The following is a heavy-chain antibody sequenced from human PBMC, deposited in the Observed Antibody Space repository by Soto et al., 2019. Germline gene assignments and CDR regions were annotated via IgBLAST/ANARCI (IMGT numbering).Heavy chain of an antibody. J-gene: IGHJ6*02. V-gene: IGHV3-23*01. D-gene: IGHD3-10*01. CDR3: ARGDRGGSGSTASYYYTGVDV. CDR2: VSAGGDMT. CDR1: GFTFSSYA. Sequence: DVQLLESGGHLVQPGGSLRLSCAASGFTFSSYAMRWVRQAPGKGLEWVSSVSAGGDMTYYSDSVKGRFTISRANSNNARFLQMNSLRIEDTALYYCARGDRGGSGSTASYYYTGVDVWGQGTTVTVS.